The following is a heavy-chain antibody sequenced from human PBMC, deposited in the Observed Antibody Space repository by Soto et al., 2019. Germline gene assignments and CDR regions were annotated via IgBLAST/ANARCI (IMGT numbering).Heavy chain of an antibody. CDR1: GGSFSGYY. V-gene: IGHV4-34*01. CDR2: ITHSGST. Sequence: QVQLQQWGAGLLKPSETLSLTCAVYGGSFSGYYWSWIRQPPGKGLEWIGEITHSGSTNYNPSLKSRVTISVDTSKNQFSLKLSSVTAADTAVYYCARGHLWRVAAAGTDYWGQGTLVTVSS. J-gene: IGHJ4*02. CDR3: ARGHLWRVAAAGTDY. D-gene: IGHD6-13*01.